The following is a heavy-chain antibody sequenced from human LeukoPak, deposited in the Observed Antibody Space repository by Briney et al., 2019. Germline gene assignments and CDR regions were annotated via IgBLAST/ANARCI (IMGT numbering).Heavy chain of an antibody. CDR1: GGSISSSSYY. V-gene: IGHV4-39*06. D-gene: IGHD3-10*01. CDR2: IDFSGST. Sequence: SETLSLTCTVSGGSISSSSYYWGWIRQPPGKGLEWIGSIDFSGSTYYNPALKSRATISVHTPKNQFPLNLSSVTAADTSVYYCPRDRSQVPPHDAFDIWGQGTMVTVSS. J-gene: IGHJ3*02. CDR3: PRDRSQVPPHDAFDI.